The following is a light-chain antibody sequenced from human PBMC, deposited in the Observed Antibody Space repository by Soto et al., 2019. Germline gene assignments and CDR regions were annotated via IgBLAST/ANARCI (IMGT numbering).Light chain of an antibody. J-gene: IGKJ2*02. CDR3: QKRGKWPST. CDR1: QSVDRY. CDR2: DAY. Sequence: EVVLTQSPDTLSFPPGEAATLSCRASQSVDRYVAWYQQKVGQAPRLLIYDAYTRATGVGARFTGSGSATDFSLTITSLEPEDFAVYFCQKRGKWPSTFGPGTRVDIK. V-gene: IGKV3-11*01.